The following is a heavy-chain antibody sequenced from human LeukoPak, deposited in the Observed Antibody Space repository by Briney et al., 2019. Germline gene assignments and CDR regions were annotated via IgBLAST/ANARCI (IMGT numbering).Heavy chain of an antibody. CDR1: GASISSYY. CDR2: IHYTGTT. V-gene: IGHV4-59*08. CDR3: ASICSSTSCYAGLGDY. D-gene: IGHD2-2*01. Sequence: SETLSLSCSVSGASISSYYWSWIRQPPGKGLEWIGYIHYTGTTNYNPSLKSRVTISVDTSKTQFSLKLSSVTAADTAVYYCASICSSTSCYAGLGDYWGQGTLVTVSS. J-gene: IGHJ4*02.